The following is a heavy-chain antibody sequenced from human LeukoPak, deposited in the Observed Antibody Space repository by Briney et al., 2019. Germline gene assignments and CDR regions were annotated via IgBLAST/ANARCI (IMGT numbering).Heavy chain of an antibody. Sequence: GGSLRLSCAASGFTFSSYAMRWVRQAPGKGLEWVSAISGSGGSTYYADSVKGRFTISRDKPKNTLYLQMNSLRAEDTAVYFCAKGSPDPAYYYDSGSYQTMDVWGQGTTVTVSS. D-gene: IGHD3-10*01. J-gene: IGHJ6*02. CDR2: ISGSGGST. CDR3: AKGSPDPAYYYDSGSYQTMDV. CDR1: GFTFSSYA. V-gene: IGHV3-23*01.